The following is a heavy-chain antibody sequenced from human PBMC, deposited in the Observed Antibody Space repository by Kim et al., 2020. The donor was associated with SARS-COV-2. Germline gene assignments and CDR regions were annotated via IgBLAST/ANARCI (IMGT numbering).Heavy chain of an antibody. CDR1: GFTFSSYA. D-gene: IGHD6-19*01. CDR3: ANLYSSGWYSGYYFDY. Sequence: GGSLRLSCAASGFTFSSYAMSWVRQAPGKGLEWVSAISGSGGSTYYADSVKGRFTISRDNSKNTLYLQMNSLRAEDTAVYYCANLYSSGWYSGYYFDYWGQGTLVTVSS. CDR2: ISGSGGST. J-gene: IGHJ4*02. V-gene: IGHV3-23*01.